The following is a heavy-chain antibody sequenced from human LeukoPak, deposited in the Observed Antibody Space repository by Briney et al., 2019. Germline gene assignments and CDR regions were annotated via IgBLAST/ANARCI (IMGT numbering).Heavy chain of an antibody. CDR1: GASMSNSY. J-gene: IGHJ4*02. CDR3: ARGNGWYYY. V-gene: IGHV4-59*01. CDR2: ILYTGST. Sequence: SETLSLTCTVSGASMSNSYWNWIRQPPGKGLEWIGCILYTGSTNYNPSLKSRVTISVDTSKNQFALKPSSVTAADTAVYYCARGNGWYYYWGQGTLVTVSS. D-gene: IGHD6-19*01.